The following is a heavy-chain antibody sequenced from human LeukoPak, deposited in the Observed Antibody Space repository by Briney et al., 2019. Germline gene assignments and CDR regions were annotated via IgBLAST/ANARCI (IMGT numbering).Heavy chain of an antibody. V-gene: IGHV4-4*02. D-gene: IGHD5-12*01. CDR1: GGSISSSNW. CDR2: IYHSGST. CDR3: AGYSGYDISYFDY. J-gene: IGHJ4*02. Sequence: SETLSLTCAVSGGSISSSNWWSWVRQPPGKGLEWIGEIYHSGSTNYNPSLKSRVTISVDTSKNQFSLKLSSVTAGDTAVYYCAGYSGYDISYFDYWGQGTLVTVSS.